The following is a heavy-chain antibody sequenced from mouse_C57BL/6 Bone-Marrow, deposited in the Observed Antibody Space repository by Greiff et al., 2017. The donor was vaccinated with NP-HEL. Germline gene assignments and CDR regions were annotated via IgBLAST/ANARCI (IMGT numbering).Heavy chain of an antibody. D-gene: IGHD1-1*01. J-gene: IGHJ2*01. Sequence: VQLQQSGPELVKPGASVKISCKASGYAFSSSWMNWVKQRPGKGLEWIGRIYPGDGDTNYNGKFKGKATLTAGKSSSTAYMQLSSLTSEDSAVYFCARDTTVVFDYWGQGTTLTVSS. V-gene: IGHV1-82*01. CDR1: GYAFSSSW. CDR3: ARDTTVVFDY. CDR2: IYPGDGDT.